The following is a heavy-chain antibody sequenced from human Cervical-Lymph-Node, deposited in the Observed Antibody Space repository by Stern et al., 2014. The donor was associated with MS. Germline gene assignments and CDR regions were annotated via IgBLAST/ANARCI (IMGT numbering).Heavy chain of an antibody. Sequence: EVQLEESGGGLVQPGGSLRLSCAASGFTFNNYAMNWVRQAPGKGLEWVSAISPGGTYTYYADSVKGRFTISRDNSTNTVYLQMNSLRAEDSAVYYCAKDRRGDWGQGTLVTVSS. D-gene: IGHD3-10*01. CDR3: AKDRRGD. CDR2: ISPGGTYT. J-gene: IGHJ4*02. V-gene: IGHV3-23*04. CDR1: GFTFNNYA.